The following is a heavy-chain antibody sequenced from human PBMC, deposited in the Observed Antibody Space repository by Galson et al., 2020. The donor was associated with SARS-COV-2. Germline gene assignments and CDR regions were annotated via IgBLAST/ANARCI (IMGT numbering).Heavy chain of an antibody. CDR2: INPNSGGT. Sequence: ASVKVSCQAAGYTFSGYYLHWVRQAPGQGLEWMGWINPNSGGTNYAQKFQGRVTMTRDTSISTAYMELSSLRSDDTAVYYCARPLPYYDSSGFYYWGQVTLVTVS. CDR1: GYTFSGYY. V-gene: IGHV1-2*02. CDR3: ARPLPYYDSSGFYY. J-gene: IGHJ4*02. D-gene: IGHD3-22*01.